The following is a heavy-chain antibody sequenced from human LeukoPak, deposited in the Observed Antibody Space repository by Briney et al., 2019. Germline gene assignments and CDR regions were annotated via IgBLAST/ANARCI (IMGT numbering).Heavy chain of an antibody. CDR1: GSTVSSNY. J-gene: IGHJ4*02. Sequence: GGSLRLSCAASGSTVSSNYMSWVRQAPGKGLEWVSVIYSGGSTYYADSVKGRFTISRDNSKNTLYLQMNSLRAEDTAVYYCARGPPYYDLWSGYYRFDYWGQGTLVTVSS. D-gene: IGHD3-3*01. CDR3: ARGPPYYDLWSGYYRFDY. CDR2: IYSGGST. V-gene: IGHV3-66*02.